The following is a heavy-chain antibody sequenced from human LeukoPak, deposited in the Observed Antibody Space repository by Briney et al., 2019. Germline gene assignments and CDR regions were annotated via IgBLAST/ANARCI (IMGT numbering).Heavy chain of an antibody. D-gene: IGHD3-3*01. CDR3: ARGLTIFGVAPDY. V-gene: IGHV4-30-2*01. CDR2: IYHSGST. Sequence: PSETLSLTCAVSGGSISSGGYSWSWIRQPPGKGLEWIGYIYHSGSTYYNPSLKSRVTISVDRSKNQLSLKLSSVTAADTAVYYCARGLTIFGVAPDYWGQGTLVTVSS. J-gene: IGHJ4*02. CDR1: GGSISSGGYS.